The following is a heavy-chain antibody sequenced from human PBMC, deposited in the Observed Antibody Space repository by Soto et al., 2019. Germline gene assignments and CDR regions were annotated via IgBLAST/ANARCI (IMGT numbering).Heavy chain of an antibody. D-gene: IGHD3-10*01. V-gene: IGHV1-18*01. CDR3: ASSYEVLWFGELDY. CDR1: GYTFTSYG. J-gene: IGHJ4*02. Sequence: QVQLVQYGAEVKKPGASVKVSCKASGYTFTSYGISWVRHAPEQGLEWMGWISSYNGNTNYAQKLQGRVTMTADTSTSTAYMELRSPRSDDTAVYYCASSYEVLWFGELDYWGQGTLVTVSS. CDR2: ISSYNGNT.